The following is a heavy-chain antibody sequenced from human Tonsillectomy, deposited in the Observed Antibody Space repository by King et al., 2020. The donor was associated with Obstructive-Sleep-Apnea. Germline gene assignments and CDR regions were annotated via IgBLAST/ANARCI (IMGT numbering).Heavy chain of an antibody. CDR2: FDPEDGET. Sequence: QLVQSGAEVKKPGASVKVSCKVSGYTLTELSMHWVRQAPGKGLEWMGGFDPEDGETIYAQKFQGRVTMTEDTSTDTAYMELVSLRSDDTAVYYCATPSSTWYFFDYWGQGTLVTVSS. V-gene: IGHV1-24*01. CDR3: ATPSSTWYFFDY. J-gene: IGHJ4*02. D-gene: IGHD6-13*01. CDR1: GYTLTELS.